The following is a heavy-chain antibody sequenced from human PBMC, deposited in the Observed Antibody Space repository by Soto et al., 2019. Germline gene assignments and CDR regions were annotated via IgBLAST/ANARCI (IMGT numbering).Heavy chain of an antibody. J-gene: IGHJ4*02. V-gene: IGHV3-48*01. CDR1: GLTFSSYS. CDR2: ISSSSSTI. D-gene: IGHD6-19*01. CDR3: ARVPRGSGWLYSDY. Sequence: GGSLRLSCAASGLTFSSYSMNWVRQAPGKGLEWVSYISSSSSTIYYADSVKGRFTISRDNAKNSLYLQMNSLRAEDTAVYYCARVPRGSGWLYSDYWGQGTLVTVSS.